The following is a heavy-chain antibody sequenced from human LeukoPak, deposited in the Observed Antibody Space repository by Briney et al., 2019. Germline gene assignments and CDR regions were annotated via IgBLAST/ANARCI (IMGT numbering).Heavy chain of an antibody. V-gene: IGHV3-33*01. CDR1: GFMFSSYG. CDR3: ASPVEMAPIAPPWGVFDI. Sequence: PGGSLRLSCAASGFMFSSYGIHWARQAPGKGLEWVAAIWYDGGNKYYADSVRGRFTISRDNSKNTVYLQMDSLRAEDTAVYYCASPVEMAPIAPPWGVFDIWGQGTIVTVSA. CDR2: IWYDGGNK. D-gene: IGHD5-24*01. J-gene: IGHJ3*02.